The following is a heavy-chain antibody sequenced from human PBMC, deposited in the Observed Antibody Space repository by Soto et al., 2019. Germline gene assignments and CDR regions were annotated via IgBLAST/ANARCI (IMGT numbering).Heavy chain of an antibody. Sequence: EVQLLESGGGLVQPGGSLRLSCAASGFTFSSYAMSWVRQAPGKGLEWVSAISGSGGSTYYADSVKGRFTISRDNSKNTLYLQMNSLRADDTAVYYCAKDLRYFDWLHSYWGQGTLVTVSS. CDR1: GFTFSSYA. V-gene: IGHV3-23*01. J-gene: IGHJ4*02. D-gene: IGHD3-9*01. CDR2: ISGSGGST. CDR3: AKDLRYFDWLHSY.